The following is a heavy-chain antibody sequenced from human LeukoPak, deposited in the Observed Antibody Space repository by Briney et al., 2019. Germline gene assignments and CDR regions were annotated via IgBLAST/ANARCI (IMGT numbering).Heavy chain of an antibody. CDR1: GFTVSNNH. CDR3: ARDRVEVTTSMLGGVKRTVTDYYGMDV. Sequence: GGSLRLTCGASGFTVSNNHMSWVRQAPGKGLEWVSITYSDGTTYYAASVKGRFTISRDNSRNTLYAQMNSLRAEDTAVYFCARDRVEVTTSMLGGVKRTVTDYYGMDVWGQGTTVTVSS. V-gene: IGHV3-53*01. D-gene: IGHD3-16*01. CDR2: TYSDGTT. J-gene: IGHJ6*02.